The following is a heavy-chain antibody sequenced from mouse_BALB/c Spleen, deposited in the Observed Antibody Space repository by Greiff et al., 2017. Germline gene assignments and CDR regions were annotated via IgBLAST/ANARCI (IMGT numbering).Heavy chain of an antibody. CDR1: GFTFSSYW. Sequence: EVMLVESGGGLVQPGGSMKLSCVASGFTFSSYWMSWVRQSPEKGLEWVAEIRLKSDNYATHYAESVKGKFTISRDDSKSRLYLQMNSLRAEVTGIYYCTGDNYGGFAYWGQGTLVTVSA. D-gene: IGHD1-1*01. CDR3: TGDNYGGFAY. CDR2: IRLKSDNYAT. V-gene: IGHV6-6*02. J-gene: IGHJ3*01.